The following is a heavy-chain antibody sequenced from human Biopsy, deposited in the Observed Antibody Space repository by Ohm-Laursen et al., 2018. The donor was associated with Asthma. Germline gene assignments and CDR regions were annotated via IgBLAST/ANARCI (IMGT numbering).Heavy chain of an antibody. D-gene: IGHD2-2*01. CDR3: ARKAGSCISRTCYSLDF. J-gene: IGHJ4*02. CDR2: INSVFGTT. V-gene: IGHV1-69*13. CDR1: GGTFNTYV. Sequence: SVKVSCKTLGGTFNTYVIGWVRQAPGQGLEWMGGINSVFGTTTYPQKFQGRVTITADDSTSTVYMELSSLRSEDTAVYYCARKAGSCISRTCYSLDFWGQGTLVTVSS.